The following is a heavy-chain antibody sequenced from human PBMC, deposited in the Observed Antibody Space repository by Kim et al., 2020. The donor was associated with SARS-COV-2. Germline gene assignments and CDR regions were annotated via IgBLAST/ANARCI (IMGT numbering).Heavy chain of an antibody. CDR2: IIPIFGTA. Sequence: SVKVSCKASGGTFSSYAISWVRQAPGQGLEWMGGIIPIFGTANYAQKFQGRVTITADESTSTAYMELSSLRSEDTAVYYCATLPGAVAGIKYYYGMDVWGQGTTVTVSS. V-gene: IGHV1-69*13. CDR3: ATLPGAVAGIKYYYGMDV. CDR1: GGTFSSYA. D-gene: IGHD6-19*01. J-gene: IGHJ6*02.